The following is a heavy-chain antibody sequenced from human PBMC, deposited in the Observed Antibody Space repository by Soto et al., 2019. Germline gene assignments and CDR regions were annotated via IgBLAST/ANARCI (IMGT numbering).Heavy chain of an antibody. CDR1: GYTFTSYY. Sequence: QVQLVQSGAEVKKPGASVKVSCKASGYTFTSYYMHWVRQAPGQGLEWMGIINPSGGSTSYAQKFQGRVTMTRDTSTSTVYMELSSLRSEDTAVYYCAREPLRPRPDYYYYYGMDVWGQGTTVTVSS. CDR2: INPSGGST. J-gene: IGHJ6*02. CDR3: AREPLRPRPDYYYYYGMDV. V-gene: IGHV1-46*01. D-gene: IGHD3-10*01.